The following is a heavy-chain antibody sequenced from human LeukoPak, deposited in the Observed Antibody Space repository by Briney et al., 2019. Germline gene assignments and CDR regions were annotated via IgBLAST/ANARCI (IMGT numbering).Heavy chain of an antibody. J-gene: IGHJ4*02. CDR1: GGSFSGYY. CDR3: ARDNRGYYDFWSGYYPYYFDY. D-gene: IGHD3-3*01. V-gene: IGHV4-34*01. CDR2: INHSGST. Sequence: SETLSLTCAVYGGSFSGYYWSWIRQPPGKGLEWIGEINHSGSTNYNPSLKSRVNISVDTSKNQFSLKLSSVTAADTAVYYCARDNRGYYDFWSGYYPYYFDYWGQGTLVTVSS.